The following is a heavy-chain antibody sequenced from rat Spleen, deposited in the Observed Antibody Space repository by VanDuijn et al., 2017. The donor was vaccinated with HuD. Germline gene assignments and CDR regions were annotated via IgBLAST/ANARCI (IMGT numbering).Heavy chain of an antibody. J-gene: IGHJ3*01. Sequence: EVQLVESGGALVQPGRSMKLSCAASGFLFSNYGMHWIRQAPKKGLEWIAMIYYDSSKMYYADTVKGRFTISRDNSKNTLYLEMDSLRSEDTAMYYCAALSSRFAYWGQGTLVTVSS. D-gene: IGHD1-8*01. CDR1: GFLFSNYG. V-gene: IGHV5-54*01. CDR3: AALSSRFAY. CDR2: IYYDSSKM.